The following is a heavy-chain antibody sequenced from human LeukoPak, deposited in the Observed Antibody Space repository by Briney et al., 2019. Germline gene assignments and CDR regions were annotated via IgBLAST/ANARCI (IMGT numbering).Heavy chain of an antibody. J-gene: IGHJ3*02. CDR3: ARSDYGGNSDDAFDI. V-gene: IGHV3-21*01. CDR2: ISSISTYI. Sequence: PGGSLRLSCAASGFTFSTYSMSSVRHAPGKGLEGVSSISSISTYIYYAGSVKGRFTISRDNAKNSLYLQMNSLRAADTAVYYCARSDYGGNSDDAFDIWGQGTMVTVSS. D-gene: IGHD4-23*01. CDR1: GFTFSTYS.